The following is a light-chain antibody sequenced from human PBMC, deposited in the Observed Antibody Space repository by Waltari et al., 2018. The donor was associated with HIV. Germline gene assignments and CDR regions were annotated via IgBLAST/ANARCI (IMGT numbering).Light chain of an antibody. V-gene: IGLV2-14*03. Sequence: QSALTQPASVSGSPGQSITISCTGTSSDVGGYNYVPWYQQHPGKAPKLMVYDVTNRPSGVSNRFSSSKSGNTTFLTISGLQAEDEADYYCSSYTTSRTVVFGGGTKLTVL. J-gene: IGLJ2*01. CDR3: SSYTTSRTVV. CDR1: SSDVGGYNY. CDR2: DVT.